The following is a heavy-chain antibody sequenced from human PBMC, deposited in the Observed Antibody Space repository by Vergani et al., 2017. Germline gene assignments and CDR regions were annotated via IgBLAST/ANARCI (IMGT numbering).Heavy chain of an antibody. V-gene: IGHV3-21*01. CDR2: ISSSSSYI. Sequence: EVQLLESGGGLVQPGGSLRLSCAASGFTFSSYSMNWVRQAPGKGLEWVSSISSSSSYIYYADSVKGRFTISRDNAKNSLYLQMNSLRAEDTAVYYCAKDLYYYDSSGYSGYYYYGMDVWGQGTTVTVSS. J-gene: IGHJ6*02. CDR1: GFTFSSYS. D-gene: IGHD3-22*01. CDR3: AKDLYYYDSSGYSGYYYYGMDV.